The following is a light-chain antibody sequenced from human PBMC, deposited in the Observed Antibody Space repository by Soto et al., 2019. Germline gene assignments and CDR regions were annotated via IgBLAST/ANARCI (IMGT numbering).Light chain of an antibody. J-gene: IGKJ4*01. CDR1: QNVDGF. Sequence: IQLTQSPSSLSASVGDRVTIICRASQNVDGFLNWYQQRPGKAPKLLIHAAPTLQSGVPSRFSGSGSGTSFSLTITGLQPEDSATYFCQQGYSTRFTFGGGTKVDIK. CDR3: QQGYSTRFT. V-gene: IGKV1-39*01. CDR2: AAP.